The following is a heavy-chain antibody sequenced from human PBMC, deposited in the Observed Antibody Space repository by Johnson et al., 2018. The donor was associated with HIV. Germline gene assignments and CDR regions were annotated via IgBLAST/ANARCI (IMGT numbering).Heavy chain of an antibody. V-gene: IGHV3-30*03. D-gene: IGHD6-6*01. Sequence: QVQLVESGGGVVQPGRSLRLSCAASGFTFSSYGIHWVRQAPGKGLEWVAHITYDGSNKYYADSVKGRFTISRDNSKNTLYLQMTSLRTEDTALYYCYTSSFEAACDVWGQGTMVTVSS. J-gene: IGHJ3*01. CDR1: GFTFSSYG. CDR2: ITYDGSNK. CDR3: YTSSFEAACDV.